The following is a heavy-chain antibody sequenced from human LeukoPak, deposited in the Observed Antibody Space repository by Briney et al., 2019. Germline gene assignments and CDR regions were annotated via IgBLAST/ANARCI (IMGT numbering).Heavy chain of an antibody. CDR2: ISGSGGST. V-gene: IGHV3-23*01. CDR1: GFTFSSYA. CDR3: AKDPRTYYYDSSGDRPRGYFDY. D-gene: IGHD3-22*01. J-gene: IGHJ4*02. Sequence: RAGGSLRLSCAASGFTFSSYAMSWVRQAPGKGLEWVSAISGSGGSTYYADSVKGRFTISRDNSKNTLYLQMNSLGAEDTAVYYCAKDPRTYYYDSSGDRPRGYFDYWGQGTLVTVSS.